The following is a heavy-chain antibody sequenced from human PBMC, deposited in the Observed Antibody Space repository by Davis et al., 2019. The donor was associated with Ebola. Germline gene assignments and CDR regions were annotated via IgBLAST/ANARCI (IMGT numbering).Heavy chain of an antibody. CDR3: ARAVVVAANFDY. J-gene: IGHJ4*02. CDR2: ISSSSSYK. D-gene: IGHD2-15*01. CDR1: GFSFSSYS. Sequence: GESLKISCAASGFSFSSYSMNWVRQAPGKGLEWVSSISSSSSYKYYADSVKGRFTISRDNAKNSLYLQMNSLRAEDTAVYYCARAVVVAANFDYWGQGTLVTVSS. V-gene: IGHV3-21*01.